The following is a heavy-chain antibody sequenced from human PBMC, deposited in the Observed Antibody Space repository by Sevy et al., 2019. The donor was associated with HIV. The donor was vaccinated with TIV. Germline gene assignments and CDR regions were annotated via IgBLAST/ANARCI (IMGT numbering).Heavy chain of an antibody. CDR2: IIPIFGTA. D-gene: IGHD2-21*02. J-gene: IGHJ6*02. Sequence: ASVKVSCKASGGTFSSYAISCVRQAPGQGLEWMGGIIPIFGTANYAQKFQGRVTITADESTSTAYMELGSLRSEDTAVYYCAKHYCGGDCHSPYYYHYYGMDVRGQGTTVTVSS. CDR3: AKHYCGGDCHSPYYYHYYGMDV. V-gene: IGHV1-69*13. CDR1: GGTFSSYA.